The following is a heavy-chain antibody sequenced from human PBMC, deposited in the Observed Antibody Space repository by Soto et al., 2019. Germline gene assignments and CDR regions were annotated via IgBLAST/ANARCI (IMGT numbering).Heavy chain of an antibody. V-gene: IGHV1-69*13. CDR2: IIPIFGTA. D-gene: IGHD6-13*01. CDR1: GGTFSSYA. J-gene: IGHJ6*02. Sequence: SVKVSCKASGGTFSSYAISWVRQAPGQGLEWMGGIIPIFGTANYAQKFQGRVTITADESTSTAYMELSSLRSEDTAVYYCAREKRIAAPSYYYYGMDAWGQGTTVTVSS. CDR3: AREKRIAAPSYYYYGMDA.